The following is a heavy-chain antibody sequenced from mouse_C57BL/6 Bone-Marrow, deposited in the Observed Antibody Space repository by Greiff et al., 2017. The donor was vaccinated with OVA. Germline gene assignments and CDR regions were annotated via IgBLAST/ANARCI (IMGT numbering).Heavy chain of an antibody. V-gene: IGHV1-15*01. J-gene: IGHJ4*01. Sequence: QVQLQQSGAELVRPGASVTLSCKASGYTFTDYEMHWVKQTPVHGLEWIGAIYPETGGTAYNQKFKGKAILTADKSSSTAYMELLSLTSEDSAVYYCTRGYSNYYAMDYWGQGTSVTVSS. CDR2: IYPETGGT. D-gene: IGHD2-5*01. CDR3: TRGYSNYYAMDY. CDR1: GYTFTDYE.